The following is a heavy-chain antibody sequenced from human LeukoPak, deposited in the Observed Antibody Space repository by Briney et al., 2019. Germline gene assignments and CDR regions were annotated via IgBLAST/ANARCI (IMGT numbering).Heavy chain of an antibody. Sequence: GGSLRLSCAASGFTFSNYWMHWVRQAPGKGLVWVSRINSDGINTSYADSVKGRFTISRDNAKNTLNLQMNSLGAEDTAVYYCARDLGQYYDTSDNWFDPWGQGTLVTVSS. V-gene: IGHV3-74*01. CDR2: INSDGINT. J-gene: IGHJ5*02. CDR1: GFTFSNYW. CDR3: ARDLGQYYDTSDNWFDP. D-gene: IGHD3-22*01.